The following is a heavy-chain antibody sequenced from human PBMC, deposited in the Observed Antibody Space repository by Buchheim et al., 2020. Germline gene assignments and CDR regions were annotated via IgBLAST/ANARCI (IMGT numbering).Heavy chain of an antibody. V-gene: IGHV3-30*18. J-gene: IGHJ4*02. CDR2: ISYDGSNK. D-gene: IGHD6-19*01. Sequence: QVQLVESGGGVVQPGRSLRLSCAASGFTFSSYGMHWVRQAPGKGLEWVAVISYDGSNKYYADSVKGRFTISRDNSKNTLYLQMNSLRAEDTAVYYCAKDRSSGWKFDFDYWGQGTL. CDR3: AKDRSSGWKFDFDY. CDR1: GFTFSSYG.